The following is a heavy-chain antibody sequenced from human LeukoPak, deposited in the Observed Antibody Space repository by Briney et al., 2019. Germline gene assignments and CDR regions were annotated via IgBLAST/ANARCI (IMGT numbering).Heavy chain of an antibody. CDR2: IKPDGSEG. Sequence: PGGSLRFSCAASGFTFSSSWMAWVRQAPGKGLEWVANIKPDGSEGSYVDSVKGRFTISRDNAKNSLFLQMISLRAEDTAVYYCARDRGYKSFDYWGQGALVTVSS. J-gene: IGHJ4*02. D-gene: IGHD3-10*01. CDR3: ARDRGYKSFDY. V-gene: IGHV3-7*04. CDR1: GFTFSSSW.